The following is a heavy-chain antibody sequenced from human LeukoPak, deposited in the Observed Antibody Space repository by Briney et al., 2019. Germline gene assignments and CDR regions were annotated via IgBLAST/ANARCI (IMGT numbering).Heavy chain of an antibody. CDR3: ARRKPGATIDI. V-gene: IGHV4-59*01. Sequence: SETLSLTCTVSGGSISSYYWSWIRQPPGKGLEWIGYIYYSGSTNYNPSLKSRVTISVDTSKNQFSLKLSSVTAADTAVYYCARRKPGATIDIWGRGTMVTVSS. CDR2: IYYSGST. CDR1: GGSISSYY. J-gene: IGHJ3*02. D-gene: IGHD1-26*01.